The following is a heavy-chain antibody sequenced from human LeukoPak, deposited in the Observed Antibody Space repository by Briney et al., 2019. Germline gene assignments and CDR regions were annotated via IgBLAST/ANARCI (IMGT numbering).Heavy chain of an antibody. CDR1: GYSFTSYW. V-gene: IGHV5-51*01. CDR2: IYPGDSDT. D-gene: IGHD4-17*01. CDR3: ARPPTTEANGMDV. Sequence: GESLKVSCKGSGYSFTSYWIGWVRQMPGKGLEWMGIIYPGDSDTRYSPSFQGQVTISADKSISTAYLQGSSLKASDTAMYYCARPPTTEANGMDVWGQGTTVTVSS. J-gene: IGHJ6*02.